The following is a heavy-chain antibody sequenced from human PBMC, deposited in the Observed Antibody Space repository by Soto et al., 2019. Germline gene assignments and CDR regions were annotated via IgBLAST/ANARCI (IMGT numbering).Heavy chain of an antibody. Sequence: ASVKVSCKASGYTFTSYYMHWVRQAPGQGLEWMGIINPSGGSTSYAQKFQGRVTMTRDTSTSTVYMELSSLRSEDTAVYYCARARPGIAVAGTKGSRWFGPWGQGTLVTVPS. D-gene: IGHD6-19*01. J-gene: IGHJ5*02. V-gene: IGHV1-46*01. CDR3: ARARPGIAVAGTKGSRWFGP. CDR2: INPSGGST. CDR1: GYTFTSYY.